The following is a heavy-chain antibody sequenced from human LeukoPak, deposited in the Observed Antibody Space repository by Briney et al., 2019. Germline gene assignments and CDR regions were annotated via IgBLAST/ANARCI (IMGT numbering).Heavy chain of an antibody. CDR2: LIGSSGST. D-gene: IGHD5-12*01. J-gene: IGHJ4*02. CDR1: GFTSTNYA. V-gene: IGHV3-23*01. CDR3: AQGAYVYLEIGYFDS. Sequence: GGSLSLSCAASGFTSTNYAMNWVRQAPGKGLEWVSVLIGSSGSTDYADSVKGRFTISRDNSKNTLFLQMNNLRVEDTAIYYCAQGAYVYLEIGYFDSWGQGTLVTVSS.